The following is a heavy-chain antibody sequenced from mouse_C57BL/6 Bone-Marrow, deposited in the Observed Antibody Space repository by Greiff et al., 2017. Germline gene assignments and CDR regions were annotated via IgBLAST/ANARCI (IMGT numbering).Heavy chain of an antibody. D-gene: IGHD2-14*01. CDR1: GFNITDYY. Sequence: EVMLQQSGAELVKPGASVKLSCTASGFNITDYYMHWVKQRPEQGLEWIGRIDPEDGETKYAPKFQGKATITADTSSNTAYLQLSSLTSEDSAVYDGDRWVRDYYAMDYGGQGTAATVTA. CDR3: DRWVRDYYAMDY. CDR2: IDPEDGET. V-gene: IGHV14-2*01. J-gene: IGHJ4*01.